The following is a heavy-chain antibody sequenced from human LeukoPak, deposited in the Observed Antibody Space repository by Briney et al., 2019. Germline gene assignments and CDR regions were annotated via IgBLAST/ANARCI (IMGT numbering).Heavy chain of an antibody. CDR2: ISGSGGST. V-gene: IGHV3-23*01. D-gene: IGHD3-16*02. J-gene: IGHJ4*02. CDR3: AKDSRMITFGGVIVLFDY. CDR1: GFTFSSYA. Sequence: PGGSLRLSCAASGFTFSSYAMSWVRQAPGKGLEWVSAISGSGGSTYYADSVKGRFTISRDNSKNTLYLQMNSLRAEDTAVYYCAKDSRMITFGGVIVLFDYWGQGTLVTDSS.